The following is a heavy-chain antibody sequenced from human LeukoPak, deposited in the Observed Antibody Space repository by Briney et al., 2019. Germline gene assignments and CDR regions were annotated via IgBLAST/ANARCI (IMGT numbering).Heavy chain of an antibody. CDR3: ARTYHYAMDV. Sequence: SQTLSLTFAISGDSVSSNSVTWDWIRQSPSRGLEWLGRTYYMSKWYNDYAVSVKSRITINPDTSKNQFSLQLNSVTPEDTAVYYCARTYHYAMDVWGQGTTVSVS. CDR1: GDSVSSNSVT. V-gene: IGHV6-1*01. J-gene: IGHJ6*02. CDR2: TYYMSKWYN.